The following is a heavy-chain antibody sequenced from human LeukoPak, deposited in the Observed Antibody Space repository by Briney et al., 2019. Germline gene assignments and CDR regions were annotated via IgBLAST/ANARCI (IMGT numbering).Heavy chain of an antibody. CDR3: AKRGVVVRGILVIGYHQEAYHYDF. Sequence: GGSLRLSCVVSGISLSNYAMTWVRQAPGKGLEWVSYISERGGSTTYADSVKGRFTISRDTSLNTLYLQMNNLRAEDTAVYFCAKRGVVVRGILVIGYHQEAYHYDFWGQGVLVTVSS. J-gene: IGHJ4*02. CDR1: GISLSNYA. CDR2: ISERGGST. D-gene: IGHD3-10*01. V-gene: IGHV3-23*01.